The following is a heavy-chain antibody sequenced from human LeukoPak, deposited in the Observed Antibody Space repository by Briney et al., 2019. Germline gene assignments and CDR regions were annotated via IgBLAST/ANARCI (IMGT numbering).Heavy chain of an antibody. D-gene: IGHD5-12*01. V-gene: IGHV3-7*01. CDR2: IKQDGSEK. J-gene: IGHJ4*01. Sequence: GGSLRLSCAASGFTFSSYWMSWVRQAPGKGLEWVANIKQDGSEKYYVDSVKGRFTISRDNAKNSLYLQMNSLRAEDTAVYYCARDAYSGYDWALDYWGQEPWSPSPQ. CDR1: GFTFSSYW. CDR3: ARDAYSGYDWALDY.